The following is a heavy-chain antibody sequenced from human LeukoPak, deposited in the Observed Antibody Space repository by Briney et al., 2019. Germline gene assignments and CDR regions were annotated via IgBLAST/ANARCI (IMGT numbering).Heavy chain of an antibody. CDR1: GASISNYY. CDR3: ARLGSYHDF. D-gene: IGHD1-26*01. J-gene: IGHJ4*02. CDR2: IHSSGGS. V-gene: IGHV4-4*09. Sequence: KPSETLSLTCTVSGASISNYYWSWIRQTPEKGLEWMGHIHSSGGSSYYPSLKSRLTLSIDTSGNQLSLKLPSVTAADTAVYFCARLGSYHDFWGQGALVTVSS.